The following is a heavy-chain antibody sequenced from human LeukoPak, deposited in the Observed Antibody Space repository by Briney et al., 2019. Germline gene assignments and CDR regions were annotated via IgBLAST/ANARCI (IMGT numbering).Heavy chain of an antibody. CDR2: IGTVGDT. CDR1: GFTFSDYD. D-gene: IGHD3-16*01. CDR3: ARFGPDAFDI. J-gene: IGHJ3*02. Sequence: PGGSLRLSCVASGFTFSDYDMHWVRQVTGRGLEWVSTIGTVGDTYYRDSVKGRFTISRENANNSLYLQMNSLRGGDTAVYYCARFGPDAFDIWGPGTMVTVSS. V-gene: IGHV3-13*01.